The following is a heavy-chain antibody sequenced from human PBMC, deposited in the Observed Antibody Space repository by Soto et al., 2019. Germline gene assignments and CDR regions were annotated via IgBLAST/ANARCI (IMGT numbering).Heavy chain of an antibody. D-gene: IGHD3-9*01. V-gene: IGHV4-59*08. J-gene: IGHJ3*02. CDR2: IYYSGST. CDR1: GGSISSYY. Sequence: SETLSLTCTVSGGSISSYYWSWVRQPPGKGLEWIGYIYYSGSTNYNPSLKSRVTISVGTSKNQFSLKLSSVTAADTAVYYCARHSSNYDILTGYYPDAFDIWGQGTMVTVSS. CDR3: ARHSSNYDILTGYYPDAFDI.